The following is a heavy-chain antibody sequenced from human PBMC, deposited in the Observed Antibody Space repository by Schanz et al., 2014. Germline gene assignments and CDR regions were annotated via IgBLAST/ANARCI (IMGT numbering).Heavy chain of an antibody. CDR1: GITFSSHS. V-gene: IGHV3-48*01. CDR2: ITYNGGTI. D-gene: IGHD3-3*01. CDR3: VRDSFFAFDY. J-gene: IGHJ4*02. Sequence: EVQLLESGGGLVQPGGSLRLSCAASGITFSSHSFNWVRQAPGKGLEWISYITYNGGTIYYADSVKGRFTMSRDNAKNSVFLQMNSLRAEDTAVYYCVRDSFFAFDYWGQGTLVTVSS.